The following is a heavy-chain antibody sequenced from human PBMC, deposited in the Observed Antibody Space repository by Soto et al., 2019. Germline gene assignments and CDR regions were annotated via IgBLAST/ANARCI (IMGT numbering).Heavy chain of an antibody. CDR2: INHSGST. CDR1: GGSFSGYY. D-gene: IGHD4-17*01. CDR3: ARDLYGDYEGAEYFQH. V-gene: IGHV4-34*01. J-gene: IGHJ1*01. Sequence: SETLSLTCAVYGGSFSGYYWSWIRQPPGKGLEWIGEINHSGSTNYNPSLKSRVTISVDTSKNQFSLKLSSVTAADTAVYYCARDLYGDYEGAEYFQHWGQGTLVTVSS.